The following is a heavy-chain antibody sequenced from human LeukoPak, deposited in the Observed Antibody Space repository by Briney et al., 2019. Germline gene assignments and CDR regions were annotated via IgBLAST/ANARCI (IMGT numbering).Heavy chain of an antibody. CDR2: IIPIFGTA. J-gene: IGHJ6*03. D-gene: IGHD3-10*01. CDR3: ATVKFRFQEEGYYMDV. V-gene: IGHV1-69*05. Sequence: SVKVSCKASGGTFSSYAISWVRQAPGQGLEWMGGIIPIFGTANYAQKFQGRVTFTTDESTSTVYMELTSLRSEDTALYYCATVKFRFQEEGYYMDVWGKGTTVTVSS. CDR1: GGTFSSYA.